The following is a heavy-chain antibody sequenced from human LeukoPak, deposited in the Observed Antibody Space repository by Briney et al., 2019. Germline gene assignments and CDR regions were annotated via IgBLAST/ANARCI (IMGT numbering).Heavy chain of an antibody. CDR1: GFNFNYYA. CDR2: ISSSSSYI. D-gene: IGHD2-2*02. Sequence: GGSLRLSCAASGFNFNYYAMSWVRQAPGKGLEWVSSISSSSSYIYYADSVKGRFTISRDNAKNSLYLQMNTLRAQDTAVYYCASQLGYCSSTSCYSDWGQGTLVTVSS. J-gene: IGHJ4*02. V-gene: IGHV3-21*01. CDR3: ASQLGYCSSTSCYSD.